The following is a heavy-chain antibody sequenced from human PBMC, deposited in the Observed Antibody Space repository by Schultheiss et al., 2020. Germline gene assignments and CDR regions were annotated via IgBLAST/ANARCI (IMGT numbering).Heavy chain of an antibody. CDR2: IYYSGST. CDR1: GGSIRSSY. CDR3: ARAAYSGSYSWFDP. D-gene: IGHD1-26*01. J-gene: IGHJ5*02. Sequence: SETLSLTCTVSGGSIRSSYWSWIRQPPGKGLEWIGYIYYSGSTNYNPSLKSRVTMSVDTSKNQFSLKLSSVTAADTAVYYCARAAYSGSYSWFDPWGQGTLVTVSS. V-gene: IGHV4-59*12.